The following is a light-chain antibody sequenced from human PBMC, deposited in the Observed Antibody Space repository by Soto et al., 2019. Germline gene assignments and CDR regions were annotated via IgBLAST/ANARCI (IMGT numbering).Light chain of an antibody. CDR3: MSFTSSNTYV. J-gene: IGLJ1*01. CDR1: SSDFGAYNF. Sequence: QPALTQPPSVSVSPGQSITISCTGTSSDFGAYNFVSWYQHYPDKAPKVVIYDVANRPSGVSYRFSASKSGNTASLTISGLQAEDEADYYCMSFTSSNTYVFGTGTKVTVL. CDR2: DVA. V-gene: IGLV2-14*03.